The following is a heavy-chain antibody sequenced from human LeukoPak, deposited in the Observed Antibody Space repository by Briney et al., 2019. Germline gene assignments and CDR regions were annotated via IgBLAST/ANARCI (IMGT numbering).Heavy chain of an antibody. CDR2: INHSGST. J-gene: IGHJ5*02. D-gene: IGHD4/OR15-4a*01. CDR3: AREWDYGSFDP. CDR1: GGSFSGYY. V-gene: IGHV4-34*01. Sequence: SETLSLTCAVYGGSFSGYYWSWIRQPPGKGLEWIGEINHSGSTNYNPSLKSRVTISVDTSKNQFSLELSSVTAADTAVYYCAREWDYGSFDPWGQGTLVTVSS.